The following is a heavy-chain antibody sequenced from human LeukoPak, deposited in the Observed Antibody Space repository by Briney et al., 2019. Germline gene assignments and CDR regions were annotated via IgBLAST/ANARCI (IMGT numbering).Heavy chain of an antibody. D-gene: IGHD6-6*01. CDR3: ARVGSSSSLGFDY. CDR1: GFTFRSYG. V-gene: IGHV3-33*01. J-gene: IGHJ4*02. CDR2: IWYDGSNK. Sequence: GGSLRLSCAASGFTFRSYGMHWVRQAPGKGLEWVAVIWYDGSNKYCADSVRGRFTISRDNSKNTLYLEMSSLRAEDTAVYYCARVGSSSSLGFDYWGQGTLVTVSS.